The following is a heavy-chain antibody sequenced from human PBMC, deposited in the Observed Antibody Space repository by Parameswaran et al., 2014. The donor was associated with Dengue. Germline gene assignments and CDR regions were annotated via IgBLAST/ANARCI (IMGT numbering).Heavy chain of an antibody. J-gene: IGHJ4*02. D-gene: IGHD1-26*01. CDR2: ISAYNGNT. V-gene: IGHV1-18*01. CDR3: ARDEWELLYY. Sequence: SWVRQAPGQGLEWMGWISAYNGNTNYAQKLQGRVTMTTDTSTSTAYMELRSLRSDDTAVYYCARDEWELLYYWGQGTLVTVSS.